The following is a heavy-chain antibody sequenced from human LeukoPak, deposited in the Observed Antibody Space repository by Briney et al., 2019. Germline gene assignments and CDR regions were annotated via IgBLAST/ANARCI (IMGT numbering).Heavy chain of an antibody. J-gene: IGHJ4*02. CDR3: AMGVSGYNYGPVDY. CDR2: VSDSGATT. Sequence: GGSQRLSCAASGFTFTNYAMTWVRQAPGKGLEWVSAVSDSGATTYYADSVKGRFTISRDNSKDTLYLQMNNLRVEDTAVYYCAMGVSGYNYGPVDYWGQGSLVTVSS. V-gene: IGHV3-23*01. CDR1: GFTFTNYA. D-gene: IGHD5-18*01.